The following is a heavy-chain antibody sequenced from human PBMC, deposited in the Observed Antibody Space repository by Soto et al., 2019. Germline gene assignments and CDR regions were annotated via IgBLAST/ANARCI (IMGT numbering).Heavy chain of an antibody. J-gene: IGHJ4*02. CDR1: GGTFSSYA. CDR2: IIPIFGTA. V-gene: IGHV1-69*01. CDR3: ARVDTIFGVVTNHLLDY. D-gene: IGHD3-3*01. Sequence: QVQLVQSGAEVKKPGSWVKVSCKASGGTFSSYAISWVRQAPGQGLEWMGGIIPIFGTANYAQKFQGRVTITADESTSTAYMELSSLRSEDTAVYYCARVDTIFGVVTNHLLDYWGQGTLVTVSS.